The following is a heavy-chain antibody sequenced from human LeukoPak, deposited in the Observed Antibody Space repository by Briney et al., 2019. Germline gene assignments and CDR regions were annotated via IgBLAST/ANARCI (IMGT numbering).Heavy chain of an antibody. D-gene: IGHD3-22*01. CDR1: GGSLSSYY. J-gene: IGHJ4*02. CDR3: ARTRVDYYDSSGYYFFDY. Sequence: SETLSLTCTVSGGSLSSYYWSWIRQPAGKGLEWIGRIYTSGSTNYNPSLKSRVTMSVDTSKNQFSLKLSSVTAADTAVYYCARTRVDYYDSSGYYFFDYWGQGTLVTVSS. V-gene: IGHV4-4*07. CDR2: IYTSGST.